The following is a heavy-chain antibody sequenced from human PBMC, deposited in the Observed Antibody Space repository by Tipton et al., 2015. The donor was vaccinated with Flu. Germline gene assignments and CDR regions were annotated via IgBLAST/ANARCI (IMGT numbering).Heavy chain of an antibody. Sequence: SLRLSCVASGFTFSSYAMSWVRQVPGKGLEWVSVISGSGGSTYYADSVKGRFTISRDNSKSTLYLQMNSLRVEDTAVYYCARLRANYYDSSGYSDYWGQGTLVTVSS. D-gene: IGHD3-22*01. J-gene: IGHJ4*02. CDR3: ARLRANYYDSSGYSDY. V-gene: IGHV3-23*01. CDR1: GFTFSSYA. CDR2: ISGSGGST.